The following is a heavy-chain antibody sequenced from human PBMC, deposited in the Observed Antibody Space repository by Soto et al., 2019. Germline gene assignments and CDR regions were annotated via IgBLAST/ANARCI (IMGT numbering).Heavy chain of an antibody. D-gene: IGHD2-15*01. CDR2: IYPGRNT. CDR3: ARKFGGLRSWVNP. V-gene: IGHV4-4*02. J-gene: IGHJ5*02. Sequence: PSETLSLTCAVSGVTISSSVWWSWVRQPPGKGLEWIGEIYPGRNTNYNPSLKSRAIIPLDKSKNQFSLNLTSVTAADTAIYYCARKFGGLRSWVNPWGEGIMVTV. CDR1: GVTISSSVW.